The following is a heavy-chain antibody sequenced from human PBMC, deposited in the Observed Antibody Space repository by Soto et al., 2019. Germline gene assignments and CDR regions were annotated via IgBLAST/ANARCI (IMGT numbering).Heavy chain of an antibody. D-gene: IGHD2-8*01. CDR2: IYYSGST. J-gene: IGHJ6*02. V-gene: IGHV4-31*03. CDR1: GGSISSGGYY. Sequence: SETLSLTCTVSGGSISSGGYYWSWIRQHPGKGLEWIGYIYYSGSTYYNPSLKSRVTISVDTSKNQFSLKLSSVTAADTAVYYCARVRVYDYTTYYYYYGMDVWGQGTTVTVSS. CDR3: ARVRVYDYTTYYYYYGMDV.